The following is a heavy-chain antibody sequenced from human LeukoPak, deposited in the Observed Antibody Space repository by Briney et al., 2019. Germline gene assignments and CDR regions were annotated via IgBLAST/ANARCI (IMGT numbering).Heavy chain of an antibody. CDR1: GGTFSSYA. D-gene: IGHD3-22*01. CDR3: ASFGYYYDSSGYYYYFDY. J-gene: IGHJ4*02. CDR2: IIPIFGTA. Sequence: SVKVSCKASGGTFSSYAISWVRQAPGQGLEWMGGIIPIFGTANYAQKFQGRVTMTTDTSTSTAYMELRSLRSDDTAVYYCASFGYYYDSSGYYYYFDYWGQGTLVTVSS. V-gene: IGHV1-69*05.